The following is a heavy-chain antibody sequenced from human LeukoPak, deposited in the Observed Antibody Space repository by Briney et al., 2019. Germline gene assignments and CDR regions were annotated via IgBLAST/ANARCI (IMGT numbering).Heavy chain of an antibody. V-gene: IGHV4-4*09. CDR1: GSISCYY. Sequence: SETLSLTCTVSGSISCYYWSWLRPPPGKGLGWIGYIYTSGSTNYNPSLESRVTISVDTSKNQFSLDLSSVTAADTAVYYCARQKCTSASCLTKNAFDIWGQGTMVTVSS. CDR2: IYTSGST. J-gene: IGHJ3*02. CDR3: ARQKCTSASCLTKNAFDI. D-gene: IGHD2-2*01.